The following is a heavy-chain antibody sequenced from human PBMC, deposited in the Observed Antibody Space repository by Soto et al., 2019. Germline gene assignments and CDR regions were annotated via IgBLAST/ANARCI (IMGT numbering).Heavy chain of an antibody. CDR3: ARRRRQWLADYYYYYGMDV. D-gene: IGHD6-19*01. CDR2: IDPSDSYT. CDR1: GYSFTIYW. Sequence: GESLKISCKGSGYSFTIYWISWVRQMPGKGLEWMGRIDPSDSYTNYSPSFQGHVTISADKSISTAYLQWSSLKASDTAMYYCARRRRQWLADYYYYYGMDVWGQGTTVTVSS. J-gene: IGHJ6*02. V-gene: IGHV5-10-1*01.